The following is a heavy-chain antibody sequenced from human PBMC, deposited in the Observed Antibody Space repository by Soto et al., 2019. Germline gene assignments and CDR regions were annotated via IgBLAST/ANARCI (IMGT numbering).Heavy chain of an antibody. J-gene: IGHJ4*02. D-gene: IGHD2-2*01. Sequence: LRLSCATSGFTFSTYAMSWVRQAPGKGLEWVSTIVGSGSSTYYADSVKGRFTISRENSNNTLYLHMNSLRAEDTAVYYCAKDLAAGGYCSSTSCYFDGFDYWGQGTLVTVSS. CDR1: GFTFSTYA. V-gene: IGHV3-23*01. CDR3: AKDLAAGGYCSSTSCYFDGFDY. CDR2: IVGSGSST.